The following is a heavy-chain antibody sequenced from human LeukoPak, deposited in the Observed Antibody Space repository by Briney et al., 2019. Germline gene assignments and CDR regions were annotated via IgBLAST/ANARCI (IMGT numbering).Heavy chain of an antibody. CDR2: ISGSGGST. V-gene: IGHV3-23*01. CDR1: RFTFSIYA. CDR3: AKAYSSSWEPFDY. J-gene: IGHJ4*02. Sequence: GGSLRLSCAASRFTFSIYAMSWVRQAPGKGLEWVSAISGSGGSTYYADSVKGRFTISRDNSKNTLYLQMNSLRAEDTAVYYCAKAYSSSWEPFDYWGQGTLVTVSS. D-gene: IGHD6-13*01.